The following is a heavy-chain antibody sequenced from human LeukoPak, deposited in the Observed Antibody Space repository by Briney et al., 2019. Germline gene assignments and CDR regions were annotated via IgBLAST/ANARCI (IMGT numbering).Heavy chain of an antibody. D-gene: IGHD4-23*01. V-gene: IGHV3-21*04. CDR3: AGPVAKGAFDI. CDR2: ISSSSSYI. Sequence: GGSLRLSCAASGFTFSIYSMNWVRQAPGKGLEWVSSISSSSSYIYYADSVKGRFTISRDNAKNSLYLQMNSLRAEDTAVYYCAGPVAKGAFDIWGQGTMVTVSS. CDR1: GFTFSIYS. J-gene: IGHJ3*02.